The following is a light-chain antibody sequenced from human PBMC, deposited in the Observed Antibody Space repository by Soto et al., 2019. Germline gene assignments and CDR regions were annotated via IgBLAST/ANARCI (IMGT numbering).Light chain of an antibody. CDR3: QPLNSFPIP. CDR1: QGLANF. J-gene: IGKJ3*01. Sequence: IHLPQSPSSLPASVGDRVTISCRASQGLANFLAWYQHKPGKAPKLLLYGASTLQSVVPSRFSGRGSGTDFTLAISGPQPEAFATYYCQPLNSFPIPLGPGTKVYIK. CDR2: GAS. V-gene: IGKV1-9*01.